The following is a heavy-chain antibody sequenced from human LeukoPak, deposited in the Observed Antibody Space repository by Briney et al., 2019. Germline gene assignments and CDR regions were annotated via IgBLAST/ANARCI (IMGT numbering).Heavy chain of an antibody. V-gene: IGHV3-23*01. CDR1: GFTFSSYA. Sequence: GSLRLSCVASGFTFSSYAMNWVRQAPGKGLEWVSTISGSGGSTYYTDSVKGRFTISRDNSRNTLYLQMNSLRAEDTAVYSCAKVFGYSSSSGGDYGMDVWGQGTTVTVSS. CDR3: AKVFGYSSSSGGDYGMDV. CDR2: ISGSGGST. J-gene: IGHJ6*02. D-gene: IGHD6-13*01.